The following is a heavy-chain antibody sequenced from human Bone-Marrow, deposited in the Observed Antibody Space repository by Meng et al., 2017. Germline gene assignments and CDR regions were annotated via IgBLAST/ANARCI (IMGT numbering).Heavy chain of an antibody. CDR3: ARDHSGYDGGFDY. CDR2: ISAYNGNT. CDR1: GYTFPSKC. Sequence: HVQRVHAGSELENAGASVKLLCQASGYTFPSKCISWVRQAPGQGLEWMRWISAYNGNTNYAQKLQGRVTMTTDTSTSTAYMELRSLRSDDTAVYYCARDHSGYDGGFDYWGQGTLVTVSS. D-gene: IGHD5-12*01. V-gene: IGHV1-18*01. J-gene: IGHJ4*02.